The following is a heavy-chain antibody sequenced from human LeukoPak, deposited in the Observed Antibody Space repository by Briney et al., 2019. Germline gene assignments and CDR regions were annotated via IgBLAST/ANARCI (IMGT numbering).Heavy chain of an antibody. CDR1: RFTFSSYA. CDR3: AKDLFGDGYNFDY. CDR2: IIGSGGGT. J-gene: IGHJ4*02. Sequence: PGGSLRLSCAASRFTFSSYARSWVRQAPGKGLEWGSTIIGSGGGTYYADSVKGRFTISRDNSKNTLYLQMNSLRAEDTAVYSCAKDLFGDGYNFDYWGQGTLVTVSS. D-gene: IGHD5-24*01. V-gene: IGHV3-23*01.